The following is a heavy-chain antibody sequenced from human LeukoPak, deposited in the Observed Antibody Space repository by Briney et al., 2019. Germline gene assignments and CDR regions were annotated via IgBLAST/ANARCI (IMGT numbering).Heavy chain of an antibody. D-gene: IGHD3-22*01. CDR2: IRYDGTNK. CDR1: GFTFSGYG. Sequence: GGSLRLSCAASGFTFSGYGMHWVRQAPGKGLEWVAFIRYDGTNKNYADSVKGRFTISRDNSKNTLYLQMNSLRAEDTAVYYCAPVRSGHYFPAGDYWGQGTLVTVSS. CDR3: APVRSGHYFPAGDY. J-gene: IGHJ4*02. V-gene: IGHV3-30*02.